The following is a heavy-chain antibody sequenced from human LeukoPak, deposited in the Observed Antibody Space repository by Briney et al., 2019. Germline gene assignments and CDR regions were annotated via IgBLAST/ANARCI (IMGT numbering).Heavy chain of an antibody. V-gene: IGHV3-23*01. J-gene: IGHJ3*02. CDR1: GFTFSNCW. Sequence: GGSLRLSCEVSGFTFSNCWMSWVRQAPGKGLEWVSAISGSGGSTYYADSVKGRFTISRDNSKNTLYLQMNSLRAEDTAVYYCAKDSLRGNDAFDIWGQGTMVTVSS. CDR3: AKDSLRGNDAFDI. D-gene: IGHD5-12*01. CDR2: ISGSGGST.